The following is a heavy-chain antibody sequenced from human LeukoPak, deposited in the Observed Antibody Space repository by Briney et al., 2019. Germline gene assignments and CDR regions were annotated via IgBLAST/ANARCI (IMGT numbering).Heavy chain of an antibody. J-gene: IGHJ6*02. CDR1: GFTFSSYS. V-gene: IGHV3-23*01. Sequence: GGSLRLSCAASGFTFSSYSMNWVRQAPGKGLEWVSAISGSGGSTYYADSVKGRFTISRDNSKNKLYQQMNSLRAEDTAVYYCAKVRDYYYYGMDVWGQGTTVTVSS. CDR3: AKVRDYYYYGMDV. CDR2: ISGSGGST.